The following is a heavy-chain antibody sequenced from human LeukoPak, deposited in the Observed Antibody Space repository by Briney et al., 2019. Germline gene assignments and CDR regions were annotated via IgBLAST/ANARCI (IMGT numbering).Heavy chain of an antibody. J-gene: IGHJ4*02. D-gene: IGHD4-17*01. CDR3: ARRVTTFLR. V-gene: IGHV3-21*01. CDR2: ISSTSTYM. CDR1: GFDLSPYT. Sequence: PGESLRLSCSASGFDLSPYTMNWVRQAPGKGLEWVASISSTSTYMYYGDSLKGRFTISRDNAKNTLYLQLDSLRAEDTATYYWARRVTTFLRWGQGNLVSVSS.